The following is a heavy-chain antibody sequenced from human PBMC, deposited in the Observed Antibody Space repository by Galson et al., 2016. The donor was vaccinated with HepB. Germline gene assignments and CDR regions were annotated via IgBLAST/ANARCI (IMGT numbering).Heavy chain of an antibody. V-gene: IGHV1-58*01. CDR2: IVVGSGVT. D-gene: IGHD1-26*01. J-gene: IGHJ3*02. CDR3: AAGGYSGNCRSVFDI. Sequence: SVKVSCKASGFTFTNSAVQWVRQARGQRLEWIGWIVVGSGVTNYAQKFQERVTITRDMSTSIAYMELSSLRSEDTAVYYCAAGGYSGNCRSVFDIWGQGTLVTVSS. CDR1: GFTFTNSA.